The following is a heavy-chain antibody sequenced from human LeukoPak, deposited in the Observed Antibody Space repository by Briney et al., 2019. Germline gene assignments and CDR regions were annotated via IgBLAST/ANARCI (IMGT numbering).Heavy chain of an antibody. J-gene: IGHJ5*02. CDR1: GYSFTNYW. D-gene: IGHD4-23*01. Sequence: GESLKISCKASGYSFTNYWIGWVRQMPGKGLEWMGIIYPGDSDTRYSPSFQGQVTLSADKSISTAYLQWSSLKASDTAMYYCARTALDYGGNWFDPWGQGTLVTVSS. CDR2: IYPGDSDT. CDR3: ARTALDYGGNWFDP. V-gene: IGHV5-51*01.